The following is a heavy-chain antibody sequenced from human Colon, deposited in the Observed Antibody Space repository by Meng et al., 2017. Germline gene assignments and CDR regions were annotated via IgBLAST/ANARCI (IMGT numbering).Heavy chain of an antibody. Sequence: GESLKISCAASGFTFSDSYMNWIGQAPGKGLEWVSYSHGNTVYYADSVKGRFTISRDNAKNSLYLQMNSLRAGDTDVYYCARGWLANWGQGTLVTVSS. CDR3: ARGWLAN. V-gene: IGHV3-11*01. J-gene: IGHJ4*02. CDR1: GFTFSDSY. D-gene: IGHD6-19*01. CDR2: SHGNTV.